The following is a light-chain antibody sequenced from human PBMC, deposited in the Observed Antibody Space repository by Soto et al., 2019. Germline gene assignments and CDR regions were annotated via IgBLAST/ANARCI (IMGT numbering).Light chain of an antibody. CDR3: CSYTSSSTLYVV. CDR1: SSDVGGYNY. J-gene: IGLJ2*01. V-gene: IGLV2-14*01. CDR2: DVS. Sequence: QSALTQPASVSGSPGQSITISCTGTSSDVGGYNYVSWYQQHPGKAPKLMIYDVSNRPSGVSNRFSGSKSGNTASLTISGLQAEDEADYYCCSYTSSSTLYVVFDGGTKVTVL.